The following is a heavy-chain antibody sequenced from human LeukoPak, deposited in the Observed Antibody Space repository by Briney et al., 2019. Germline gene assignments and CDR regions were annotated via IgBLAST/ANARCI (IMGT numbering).Heavy chain of an antibody. D-gene: IGHD4-17*01. Sequence: GGSLRLSCAASGFTFSSYAMHWVRQAPGKGLEWVSSISSSSSYIYYADSVKGRFTISRDNAKNSLYLQMNSLRAEDTAVYYCARDLGDYEPDYFDYWGQGTLVTVSS. CDR2: ISSSSSYI. J-gene: IGHJ4*02. CDR3: ARDLGDYEPDYFDY. V-gene: IGHV3-21*01. CDR1: GFTFSSYA.